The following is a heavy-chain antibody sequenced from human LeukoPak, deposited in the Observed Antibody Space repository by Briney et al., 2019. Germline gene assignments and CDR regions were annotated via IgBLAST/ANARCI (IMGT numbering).Heavy chain of an antibody. J-gene: IGHJ4*02. Sequence: PGGSLRLSCAASGFTFKSYAMSWVRQAPGKGLEWVSAISGSGDSTYYADSVKGRFTISRDNAKNALYLQMNSLRAEDTAVYYCAKGREVVVVPAAVDNWGQGTLVTVSS. CDR3: AKGREVVVVPAAVDN. CDR2: ISGSGDST. V-gene: IGHV3-23*01. CDR1: GFTFKSYA. D-gene: IGHD2-2*01.